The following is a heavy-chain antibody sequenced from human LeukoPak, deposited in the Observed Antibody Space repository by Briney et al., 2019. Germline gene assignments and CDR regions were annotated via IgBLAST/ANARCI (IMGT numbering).Heavy chain of an antibody. Sequence: SETLSLTCAVYGGSFSGYYWSWIRQPPGKGLEWIGGINHSGSTNYNPSLKSRVTISVDTSKNQFSLKLSSVTAADTAVYYCARGRSTLGYCSSTSCYGLNPRWFDPWGQGTLVTVSS. V-gene: IGHV4-34*01. CDR1: GGSFSGYY. D-gene: IGHD2-2*01. CDR3: ARGRSTLGYCSSTSCYGLNPRWFDP. CDR2: INHSGST. J-gene: IGHJ5*02.